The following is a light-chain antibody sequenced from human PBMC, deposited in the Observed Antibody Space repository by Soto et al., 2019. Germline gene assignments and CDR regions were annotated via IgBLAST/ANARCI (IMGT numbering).Light chain of an antibody. Sequence: EIVMTQSPATLSVSPGERATLSCRASQGIGSTLAWYQQKPGQTPRLLIYGASTRATGVPARFSGSGSGTEFTLTINSQHSEYFAVYYCQRYNNWPLTFGGGTKVEIK. CDR2: GAS. V-gene: IGKV3-15*01. CDR3: QRYNNWPLT. CDR1: QGIGST. J-gene: IGKJ4*01.